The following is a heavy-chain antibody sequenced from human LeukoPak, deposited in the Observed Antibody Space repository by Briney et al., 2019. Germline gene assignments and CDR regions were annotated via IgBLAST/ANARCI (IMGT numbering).Heavy chain of an antibody. Sequence: LSGGSLRLSCAASGFTFGSYAMYWVRQAPGKGLEWVSGIFGSGGSAHYAGSVKGRFTISRDNSKNTVYLQMDSLRVEDTAIYYCAKTTTGYSSGRYPAWPIDYWGQGTLVTVSS. V-gene: IGHV3-23*01. CDR2: IFGSGGSA. J-gene: IGHJ4*02. D-gene: IGHD2-15*01. CDR1: GFTFGSYA. CDR3: AKTTTGYSSGRYPAWPIDY.